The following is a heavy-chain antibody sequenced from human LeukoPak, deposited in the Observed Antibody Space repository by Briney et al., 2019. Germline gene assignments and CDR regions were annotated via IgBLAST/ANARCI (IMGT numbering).Heavy chain of an antibody. Sequence: GGSLRLSCAASGFTFSSYSMNWVRQAPGKGLEWVSSISSSSSYIYYADSVKGRFTISRDNAKNSLYLQMNNLRTEDTAFYYCAKPQGTYYYDTSGYCFDCWGQGTLVTVSS. V-gene: IGHV3-21*04. CDR2: ISSSSSYI. CDR1: GFTFSSYS. J-gene: IGHJ4*02. D-gene: IGHD3-22*01. CDR3: AKPQGTYYYDTSGYCFDC.